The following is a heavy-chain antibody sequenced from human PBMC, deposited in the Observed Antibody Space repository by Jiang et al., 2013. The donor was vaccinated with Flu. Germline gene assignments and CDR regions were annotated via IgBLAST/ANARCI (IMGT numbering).Heavy chain of an antibody. J-gene: IGHJ3*02. CDR3: AGTMPTTGTREAFRI. D-gene: IGHD1-1*01. V-gene: IGHV4-39*01. CDR1: GGSISSRSFY. Sequence: GPGLVKPSETLSLTCSVSGGSISSRSFYWGWIRQPPGKGLEYIGSLYYSGTTYNNPSLKSRVTISVDTSKNQFSLRLTSVTAADTAVYYCAGTMPTTGTREAFRIWGQGTMVTVSS. CDR2: LYYSGTT.